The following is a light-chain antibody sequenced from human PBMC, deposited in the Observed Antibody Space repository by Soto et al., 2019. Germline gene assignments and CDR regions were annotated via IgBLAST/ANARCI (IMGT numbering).Light chain of an antibody. CDR3: AAWDDSLRAVV. J-gene: IGLJ2*01. V-gene: IGLV1-44*01. CDR1: RSNIGTYT. CDR2: RNH. Sequence: QSVLTQSPSASATPGQRVTISCSRGRSNIGTYTVNWYQQLPGTAPTLLIFRNHQRPSGVPDRFSGSKSGTSASLAISGPQSEDEADYYCAAWDDSLRAVVFGGGTKVTVL.